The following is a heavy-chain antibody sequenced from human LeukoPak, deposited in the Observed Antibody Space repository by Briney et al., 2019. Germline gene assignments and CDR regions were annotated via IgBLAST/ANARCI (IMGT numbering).Heavy chain of an antibody. J-gene: IGHJ4*02. CDR1: GFTFSSYG. D-gene: IGHD3-10*01. CDR2: ISYDGSNK. V-gene: IGHV3-30*18. CDR3: AKENYSLVLLWFGESSFFDY. Sequence: GGSLRLSCAASGFTFSSYGMHWVRQAPGKGLEWVAVISYDGSNKYYADSVKGRFTISRDNSKNTLYLQMNSLRAEDTAVYYCAKENYSLVLLWFGESSFFDYWGQGTLVTVSS.